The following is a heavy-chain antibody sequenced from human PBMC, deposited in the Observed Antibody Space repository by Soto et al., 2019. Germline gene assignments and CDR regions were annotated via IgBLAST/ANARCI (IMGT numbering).Heavy chain of an antibody. Sequence: ASVKVSCKASGYTFTGYYMHWVRQAPGQGLEWVGWINPNSGGTNYAQKFQGWVTMTRDTSISTAYMELSRLRSDDTAVYYCARGGMTTVTPGDAFDIWGQGTMVTV. V-gene: IGHV1-2*04. CDR1: GYTFTGYY. D-gene: IGHD4-17*01. CDR2: INPNSGGT. J-gene: IGHJ3*02. CDR3: ARGGMTTVTPGDAFDI.